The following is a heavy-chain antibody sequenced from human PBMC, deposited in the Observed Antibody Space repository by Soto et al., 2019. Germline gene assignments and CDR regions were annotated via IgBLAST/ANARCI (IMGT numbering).Heavy chain of an antibody. CDR3: ASGYCSGGSCYWGSFDY. CDR2: IYSGGST. V-gene: IGHV3-53*04. D-gene: IGHD2-15*01. Sequence: GGSLRLSCAASGFTVSSNYMSLVRQAPGKGLEWVSVIYSGGSTYYADSVKGRFTISRHNSKNTLYLQMNSLRAEDTAVYYCASGYCSGGSCYWGSFDYWGQGTLVTVSS. J-gene: IGHJ4*02. CDR1: GFTVSSNY.